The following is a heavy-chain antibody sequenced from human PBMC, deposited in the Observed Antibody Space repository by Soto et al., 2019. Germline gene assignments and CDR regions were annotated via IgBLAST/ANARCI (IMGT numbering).Heavy chain of an antibody. CDR3: TTDQPLKLELRGSYYYYGMEF. CDR2: SKSKTDGGTT. Sequence: AGSLKLCCAACGFTFRNACVNWDRQTESKGLERVGRSKSKTDGGTTDYAAPVRGRFNISRDDSKNTLYLQMNSLKTEDTAVYYCTTDQPLKLELRGSYYYYGMEFWGQGTTVTVSS. D-gene: IGHD1-7*01. J-gene: IGHJ6*02. CDR1: GFTFRNAC. V-gene: IGHV3-15*07.